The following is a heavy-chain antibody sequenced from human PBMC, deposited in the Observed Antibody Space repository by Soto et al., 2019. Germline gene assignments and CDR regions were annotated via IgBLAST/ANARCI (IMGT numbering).Heavy chain of an antibody. D-gene: IGHD1-1*01. J-gene: IGHJ5*02. Sequence: PSETLSLTCTASGGSISSGGYYWSWMRQHPGKGLEWIGYIYYSGSTYYNPSLKSRVTISVDTSNNQVVLTMTNMDPVDTATYYCAHRPPERGLATFDPWGQGTLVTVSS. V-gene: IGHV4-31*03. CDR3: AHRPPERGLATFDP. CDR2: IYYSGST. CDR1: GGSISSGGYY.